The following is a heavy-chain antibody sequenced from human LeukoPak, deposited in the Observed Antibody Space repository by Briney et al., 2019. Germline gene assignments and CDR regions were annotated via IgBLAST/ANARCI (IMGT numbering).Heavy chain of an antibody. CDR3: ARATAAGLNAFDI. Sequence: SETLSLTCTVSGGSISTYFWSWLRQPPGKGLEWIRYIFYTGMTNYNLSLMWRGTKSVDTSKNQFSLRLTSVTAADTAVYFCARATAAGLNAFDIWGQGTMVTVSS. J-gene: IGHJ3*02. CDR1: GGSISTYF. CDR2: IFYTGMT. V-gene: IGHV4-59*01. D-gene: IGHD6-13*01.